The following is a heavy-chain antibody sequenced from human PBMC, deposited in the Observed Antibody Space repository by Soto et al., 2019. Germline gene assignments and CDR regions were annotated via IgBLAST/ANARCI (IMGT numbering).Heavy chain of an antibody. D-gene: IGHD3-16*01. CDR2: IWYDGSYK. CDR3: ARDFGEERCLQSVFDY. V-gene: IGHV3-33*01. CDR1: GFTFSTYG. J-gene: IGHJ4*02. Sequence: PGGSLRLSCAASGFTFSTYGMHWVRQAPGKGLEWVAVIWYDGSYKYYADSVKGRFTISRDNSKNTLYLQMNSLRAEDTAVYYCARDFGEERCLQSVFDYWGQGTLVTVSS.